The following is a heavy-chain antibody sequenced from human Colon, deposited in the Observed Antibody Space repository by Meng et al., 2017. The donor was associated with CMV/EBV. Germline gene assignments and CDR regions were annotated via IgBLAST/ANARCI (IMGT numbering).Heavy chain of an antibody. CDR2: FYWNDDQ. D-gene: IGHD3-3*01. CDR1: GFFLSTSTVA. V-gene: IGHV2-5*01. J-gene: IGHJ5*02. CDR3: AHRRTIFGGFDP. Sequence: QTLTLTCTFSGFFLSTSTVAVGWFRQPPGKALEWLALFYWNDDQRYSPSLRNRLTLTRDTSKNQLVLTMTDMDPVDTATYFCAHRRTIFGGFDPWGQGSLVTVSS.